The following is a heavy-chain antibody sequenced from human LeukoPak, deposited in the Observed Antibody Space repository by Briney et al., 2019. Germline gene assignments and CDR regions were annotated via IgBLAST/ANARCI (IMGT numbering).Heavy chain of an antibody. CDR2: ISGSGGST. Sequence: GGSLRLSCAASGFTFSSYAMSWVRQAPGKGLEWVSAISGSGGSTYYADSVKGRFTISRDNAKNSLYLQMSTLRAEDTTVYYCARGSYYDTSGYVNWYFDLWGRGTLVTVSS. CDR1: GFTFSSYA. D-gene: IGHD3-22*01. V-gene: IGHV3-23*01. J-gene: IGHJ2*01. CDR3: ARGSYYDTSGYVNWYFDL.